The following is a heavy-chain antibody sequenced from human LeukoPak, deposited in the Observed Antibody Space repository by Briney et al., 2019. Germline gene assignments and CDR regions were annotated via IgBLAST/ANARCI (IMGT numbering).Heavy chain of an antibody. D-gene: IGHD6-19*01. V-gene: IGHV1-69*06. CDR2: IIPIFGTA. J-gene: IGHJ3*02. CDR3: ARDPTGSGWSRDAFDI. Sequence: SVTVSCKASGGTFSSYAISWVRQAPGQGLEWMGGIIPIFGTANYAQKFQGRVTITADKSTSTAYMELSSLRSEDTAVYYCARDPTGSGWSRDAFDIWGQGTMVTVSS. CDR1: GGTFSSYA.